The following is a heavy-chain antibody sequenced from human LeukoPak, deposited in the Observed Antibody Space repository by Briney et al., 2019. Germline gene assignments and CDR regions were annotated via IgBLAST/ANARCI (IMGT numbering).Heavy chain of an antibody. V-gene: IGHV3-33*01. CDR3: AREREPLNSYGQFSDY. Sequence: GGSLRLSCAASGFTFSSYGMHRVRQAPGKGLEWVAVIWYDGSNKYYADSVKGRFTISRDNSKNTLYLQMNSLRAEDTAVYYCAREREPLNSYGQFSDYWGQGTLVTVSS. J-gene: IGHJ4*02. D-gene: IGHD5-18*01. CDR2: IWYDGSNK. CDR1: GFTFSSYG.